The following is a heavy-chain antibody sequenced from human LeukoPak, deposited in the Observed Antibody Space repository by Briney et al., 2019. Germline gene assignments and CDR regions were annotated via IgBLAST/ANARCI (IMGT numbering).Heavy chain of an antibody. D-gene: IGHD3-22*01. J-gene: IGHJ3*02. CDR1: GFTFSSYE. V-gene: IGHV3-48*03. Sequence: GGSLRLSCAASGFTFSSYEMNWVRQAPGKGLGWGSYISNSGSTIYYAVSVKGRLTISRDNSKNTLYLQMNSLRAEDTAVYYCAKDAPYDSSGYYYVGPDAFDIWGQGTMVTVSS. CDR3: AKDAPYDSSGYYYVGPDAFDI. CDR2: ISNSGSTI.